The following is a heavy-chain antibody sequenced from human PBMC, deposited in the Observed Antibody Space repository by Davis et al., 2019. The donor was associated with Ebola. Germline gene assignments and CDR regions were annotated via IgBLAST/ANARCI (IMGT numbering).Heavy chain of an antibody. J-gene: IGHJ5*02. D-gene: IGHD3-22*01. Sequence: SVKVSCKASGGTFSSYAISWVRQAPGQGLEWMGGIIPIFGTANYAQKFQGRVTITADESTSTAYMELSSLRSEDTAVYYCAREVGYDSSGSLLSEWFDPWGQGTLVTVSS. CDR2: IIPIFGTA. CDR1: GGTFSSYA. CDR3: AREVGYDSSGSLLSEWFDP. V-gene: IGHV1-69*13.